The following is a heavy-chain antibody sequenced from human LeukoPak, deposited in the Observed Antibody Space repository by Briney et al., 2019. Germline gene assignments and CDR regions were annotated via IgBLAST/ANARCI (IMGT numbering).Heavy chain of an antibody. D-gene: IGHD2-2*01. V-gene: IGHV4-39*01. CDR3: AGYCSSTSCYVYYYGMDV. CDR2: IYYSGST. Sequence: SETLSLTCTVSGGSISSSSYYWGWIRQPPGQGLEWIGSIYYSGSTYYNPSLKSRVTISVDTSKNQFSLKLSSVTAADTAVYYCAGYCSSTSCYVYYYGMDVWGQGTTVTVSS. CDR1: GGSISSSSYY. J-gene: IGHJ6*02.